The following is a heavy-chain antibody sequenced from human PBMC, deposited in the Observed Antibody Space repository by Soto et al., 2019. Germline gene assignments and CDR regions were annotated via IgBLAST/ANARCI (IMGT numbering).Heavy chain of an antibody. CDR1: GYTFTSYD. CDR3: ARDRKFDFWRKGLDV. Sequence: QVQLVQSGAEVKKPGASVKVSCKASGYTFTSYDINWVRQAPGQGLEWMGWMDPNSGVTGYAQKFQGRVTMTRDTSTTTAYMELSGLRSEDTAVYYCARDRKFDFWRKGLDVWGQGTTVTVSS. D-gene: IGHD3-3*01. V-gene: IGHV1-8*01. CDR2: MDPNSGVT. J-gene: IGHJ6*02.